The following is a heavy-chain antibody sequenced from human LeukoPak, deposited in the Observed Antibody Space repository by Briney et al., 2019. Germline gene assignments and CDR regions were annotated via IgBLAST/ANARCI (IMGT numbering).Heavy chain of an antibody. Sequence: ASVTVTCTASGGTFSSYAYSWVRQAPGQGLEWMGGIIPIFGTANYAQKFQGRVTITADESTCTAYMELSSLRSEDTAVYYCARVGAMVRGVISWFDPWGQGTPVTAS. CDR3: ARVGAMVRGVISWFDP. CDR2: IIPIFGTA. CDR1: GGTFSSYA. V-gene: IGHV1-69*13. D-gene: IGHD3-10*01. J-gene: IGHJ5*02.